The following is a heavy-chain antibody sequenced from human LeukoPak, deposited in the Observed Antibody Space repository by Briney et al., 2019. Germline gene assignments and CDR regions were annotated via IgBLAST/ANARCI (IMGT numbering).Heavy chain of an antibody. CDR3: ARDGGSSWYLDY. CDR2: ISGSGDST. D-gene: IGHD6-13*01. J-gene: IGHJ4*02. V-gene: IGHV3-23*01. Sequence: PGGSLRLSCAASGFTFSSYAMSWVRQAPGKGLEWVSAISGSGDSTYYADSVKGRFTISRDNAKNSLYLQMNSLRAEDTAVYYCARDGGSSWYLDYWGQGTLVTVSS. CDR1: GFTFSSYA.